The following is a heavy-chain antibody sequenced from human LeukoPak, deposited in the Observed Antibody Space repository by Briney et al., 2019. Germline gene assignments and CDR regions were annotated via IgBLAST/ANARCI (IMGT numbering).Heavy chain of an antibody. V-gene: IGHV3-21*01. CDR3: ARDSGGAVVVFFDY. Sequence: GGSLRLSCAASGFTFSSYSMNWVRQAPGKWLEWVSSISSSSSYIYYADSVKGRFTISRDKAKNSLYLQMNSLRAEDTAVYYCARDSGGAVVVFFDYWGQGTLVTVSS. J-gene: IGHJ4*02. D-gene: IGHD3-22*01. CDR1: GFTFSSYS. CDR2: ISSSSSYI.